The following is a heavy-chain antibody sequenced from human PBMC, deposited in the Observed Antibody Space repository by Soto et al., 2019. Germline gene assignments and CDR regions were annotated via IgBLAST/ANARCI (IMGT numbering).Heavy chain of an antibody. D-gene: IGHD1-26*01. CDR2: INPSGDGT. V-gene: IGHV1-46*01. CDR1: GYSFTSYY. Sequence: QVQLVQSGAEVRKPGASVKVSCRASGYSFTSYYMHWVRQAPGQGLEWVGIINPSGDGTTYTQKFQGRATVYRDTSTGAVYLELSSLTSEDAAVYYCTRSYSGGAGVDFWGQGTLVTVSS. J-gene: IGHJ4*02. CDR3: TRSYSGGAGVDF.